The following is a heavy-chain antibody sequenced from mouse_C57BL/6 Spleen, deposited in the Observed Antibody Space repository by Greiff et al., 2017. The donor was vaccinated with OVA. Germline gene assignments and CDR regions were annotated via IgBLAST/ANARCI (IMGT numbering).Heavy chain of an antibody. CDR2: IDPSDSYT. CDR1: GYTFTSYW. D-gene: IGHD1-1*01. Sequence: VQLQQPGAELVRPGTSVKLSCKASGYTFTSYWMHWVKQRPGQGLEWIGVIDPSDSYTNYNQKFKGKATLTVDTSSSTAYMQLSSLTSEDSAVYYCARWGYGSSYLHNAMDYWGQGTSVTVSA. V-gene: IGHV1-59*01. CDR3: ARWGYGSSYLHNAMDY. J-gene: IGHJ4*01.